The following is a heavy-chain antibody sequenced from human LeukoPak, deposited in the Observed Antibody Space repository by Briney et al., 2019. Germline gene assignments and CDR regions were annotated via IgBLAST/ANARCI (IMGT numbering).Heavy chain of an antibody. CDR2: IHSSGGS. Sequence: SETLSLTCPVSGASISNYYWSWIRQPPEKGLEWMGHIHSSGGSSYYPSLKSRLTLSIDTSRNQLSLELPSVTAADTAVYFCARLGSYHDFWGQGALVTVSS. D-gene: IGHD1-26*01. J-gene: IGHJ4*02. V-gene: IGHV4-4*09. CDR1: GASISNYY. CDR3: ARLGSYHDF.